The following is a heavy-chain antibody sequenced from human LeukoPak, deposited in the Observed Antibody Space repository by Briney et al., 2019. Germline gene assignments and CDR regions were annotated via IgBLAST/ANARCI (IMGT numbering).Heavy chain of an antibody. Sequence: SETLSLTCAVYGGSFSGYYWSWIRQPPGKGLEWIGEINNSGSTNYNPSLKSRVTISVDTSKNQFSLKLSSVTAADTAVYYCARATLWYDSSGPTVYFDYWGQGTLVTVSS. CDR3: ARATLWYDSSGPTVYFDY. J-gene: IGHJ4*02. D-gene: IGHD3-22*01. CDR1: GGSFSGYY. CDR2: INNSGST. V-gene: IGHV4-34*01.